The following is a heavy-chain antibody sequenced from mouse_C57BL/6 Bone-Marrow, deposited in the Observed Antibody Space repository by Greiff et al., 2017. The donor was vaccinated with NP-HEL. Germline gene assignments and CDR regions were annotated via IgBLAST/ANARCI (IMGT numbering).Heavy chain of an antibody. Sequence: EVKVEESGPELVKPGASVKISCKASGYSFTGYYMNWVKQSPEKSLEWIGEINPSTGGTTYNQKFKAKATLTVDKSSSTAYMQLKSLTSEDSAVYYCARFHYYGSSDYWGQGTTLTVSS. V-gene: IGHV1-42*01. D-gene: IGHD1-1*01. CDR1: GYSFTGYY. CDR3: ARFHYYGSSDY. CDR2: INPSTGGT. J-gene: IGHJ2*01.